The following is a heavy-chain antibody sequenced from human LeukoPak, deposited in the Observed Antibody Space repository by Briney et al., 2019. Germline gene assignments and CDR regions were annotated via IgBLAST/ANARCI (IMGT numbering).Heavy chain of an antibody. CDR2: IYYSGST. J-gene: IGHJ5*02. Sequence: SETLSLTCTVSGGSISSYYWSWIRQPPGKGLEWIWYIYYSGSTNYNPSLKSRVTISVDTSKNQFSLKLSPVTAADTAVYYCASGYCSSTSCLFDPWGQGTLVTVSS. CDR1: GGSISSYY. V-gene: IGHV4-59*01. CDR3: ASGYCSSTSCLFDP. D-gene: IGHD2-2*03.